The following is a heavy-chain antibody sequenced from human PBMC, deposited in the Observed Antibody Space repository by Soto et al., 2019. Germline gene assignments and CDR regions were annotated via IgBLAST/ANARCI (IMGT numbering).Heavy chain of an antibody. CDR1: GYTFTSYG. V-gene: IGHV1-18*01. CDR3: GGGYCSGGSCYTGWFDP. D-gene: IGHD2-15*01. J-gene: IGHJ5*02. CDR2: ISGYNGNT. Sequence: QVQLVQSGAEVKKPGASVRVSCKASGYTFTSYGISWVRQAPGQGLEWMGWISGYNGNTNYAQKLQGRVTMTKDTSTSTAKMELRSVRSDDTAVYSCGGGYCSGGSCYTGWFDPWGQGTLVTVSS.